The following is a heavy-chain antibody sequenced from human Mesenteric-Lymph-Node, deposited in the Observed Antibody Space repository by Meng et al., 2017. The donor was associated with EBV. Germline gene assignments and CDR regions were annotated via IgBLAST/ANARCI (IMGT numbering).Heavy chain of an antibody. V-gene: IGHV4-61*01. CDR1: GASVLGDSFN. J-gene: IGHJ4*02. CDR3: ARDRGWELLDY. Sequence: SLTCPGSGASVLGDSFNWSWIRQPPGKGLEWIGFIYDSGITHYSPSLKSRVTISVDTSKNQFSLELRSMTPADTAVYYCARDRGWELLDYWGQGTLVTVSS. D-gene: IGHD1-26*01. CDR2: IYDSGIT.